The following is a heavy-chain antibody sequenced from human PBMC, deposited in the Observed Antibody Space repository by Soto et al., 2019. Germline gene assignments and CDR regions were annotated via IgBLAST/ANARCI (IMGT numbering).Heavy chain of an antibody. V-gene: IGHV3-23*01. CDR3: AKEKSSTSCCNWLDP. D-gene: IGHD2-2*01. CDR2: ISGNGGNT. J-gene: IGHJ5*02. Sequence: GGSLRLSCTASGFTFGDYAMTWVRQAPGKGLEWVSSISGNGGNTYYADSVKGRFTISRDNSKNMLYLQMNSLRAEDTAVYYCAKEKSSTSCCNWLDPWGQGTLVTVSS. CDR1: GFTFGDYA.